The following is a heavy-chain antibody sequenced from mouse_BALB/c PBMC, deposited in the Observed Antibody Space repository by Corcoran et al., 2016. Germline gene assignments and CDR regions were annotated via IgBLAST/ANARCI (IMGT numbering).Heavy chain of an antibody. CDR2: IDPANGNT. V-gene: IGHV14-3*02. D-gene: IGHD2-4*01. CDR3: ARDYDYDDAMDY. J-gene: IGHJ4*01. CDR1: GFNIKDTY. Sequence: EVQLQQSGAELVKPGASVKLSCTASGFNIKDTYMHWVKQRPEQGLEWIGRIDPANGNTKYDPKFQGKATITADTSSNTAYLQLSSLTSEDTAVYCCARDYDYDDAMDYWGQGTSVTVSS.